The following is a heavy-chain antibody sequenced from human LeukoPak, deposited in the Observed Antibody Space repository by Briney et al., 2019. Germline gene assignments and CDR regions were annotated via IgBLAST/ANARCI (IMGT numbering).Heavy chain of an antibody. CDR1: EGTFSGYA. V-gene: IGHV1-69*05. CDR3: MRYSCNNPHCYNFGVGFVDS. Sequence: GASVKVSCKASEGTFSGYAVGWVRQAPGQGLEWMGGVIPRFATRTYAQRFEDRVTITTDESTSTGYMELRSLRSEDTATYYCMRYSCNNPHCYNFGVGFVDSWGQGTLVTVSS. CDR2: VIPRFATR. J-gene: IGHJ4*02. D-gene: IGHD1-1*01.